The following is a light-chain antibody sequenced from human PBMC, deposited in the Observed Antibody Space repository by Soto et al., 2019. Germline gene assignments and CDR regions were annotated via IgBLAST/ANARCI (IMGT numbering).Light chain of an antibody. Sequence: DIKMTQSPSTLSASVGDRVTITCRANQSVSSWLAWYQQKAGKAPKLLIYKASSLESGVPSRFSGSGSGTEFTLTVSSLQPDDFATYYCQQYNSYSTFGQGTKVEIK. J-gene: IGKJ1*01. CDR2: KAS. CDR3: QQYNSYST. CDR1: QSVSSW. V-gene: IGKV1-5*03.